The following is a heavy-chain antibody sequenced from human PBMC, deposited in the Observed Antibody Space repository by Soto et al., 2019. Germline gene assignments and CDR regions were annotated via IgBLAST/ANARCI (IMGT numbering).Heavy chain of an antibody. CDR2: ISYSCNV. CDR1: GGSVSNSGSS. V-gene: IGHV4-39*02. CDR3: ARRGDYGSGYFDP. J-gene: IGHJ5*02. D-gene: IGHD4-17*01. Sequence: QLQLRESGPGLVKPSETLSLTCSVSGGSVSNSGSSWAWIRQPPGKGLEWIGNISYSCNVFYNPSLKSRVTISVETSKNHFSLKLTSLSAADTAVYFCARRGDYGSGYFDPWGQGTLVTVSS.